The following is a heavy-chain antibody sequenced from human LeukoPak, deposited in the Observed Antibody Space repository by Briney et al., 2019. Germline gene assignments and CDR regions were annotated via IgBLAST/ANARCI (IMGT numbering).Heavy chain of an antibody. CDR1: GFTFSAYD. D-gene: IGHD3-9*01. V-gene: IGHV3-13*01. CDR3: ARGGELRSGWFDL. Sequence: GGSLRLSRAASGFTFSAYDMHWVRQITGKGLEWVSGIGIAGDTYYIDSVKGRFTISRENAKNSLYLQMNILTADDTAVYYCARGGELRSGWFDLWGRGNLVSVSS. CDR2: IGIAGDT. J-gene: IGHJ2*01.